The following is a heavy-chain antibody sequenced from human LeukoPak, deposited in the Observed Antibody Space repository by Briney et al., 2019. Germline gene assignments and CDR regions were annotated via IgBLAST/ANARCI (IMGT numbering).Heavy chain of an antibody. CDR3: ARDRSRGIAAAGTIYY. J-gene: IGHJ4*02. D-gene: IGHD6-13*01. Sequence: ASVKVSCKASGYTFTGYYMHWVRQAPGQGLEWMGWINPNSGGTNYAQKFQGRVTMTRDMSISTAYMELSRLRSDDTAVYYCARDRSRGIAAAGTIYYWGQGTLVTISS. CDR2: INPNSGGT. V-gene: IGHV1-2*02. CDR1: GYTFTGYY.